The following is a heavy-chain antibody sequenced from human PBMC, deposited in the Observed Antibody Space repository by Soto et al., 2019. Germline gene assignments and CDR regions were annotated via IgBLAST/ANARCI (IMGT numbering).Heavy chain of an antibody. CDR2: IYYSGST. D-gene: IGHD3-9*01. CDR1: GGSISSGGYY. V-gene: IGHV4-31*03. Sequence: QVQLQESGPGLVKPSQTLSLTCTVSGGSISSGGYYWSWLRQHPGQGLEWIGYIYYSGSTYYNPSLKSRVTISVYTSKNQFSLKLSSVTAADTAVYYCARVPFIGLRDFSGPGIRGIYYWGQGTLVTVFS. J-gene: IGHJ4*02. CDR3: ARVPFIGLRDFSGPGIRGIYY.